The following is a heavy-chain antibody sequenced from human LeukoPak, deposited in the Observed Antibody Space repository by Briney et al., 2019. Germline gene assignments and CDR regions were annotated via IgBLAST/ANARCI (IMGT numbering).Heavy chain of an antibody. D-gene: IGHD6-6*01. J-gene: IGHJ4*02. CDR2: ISSSSSYI. Sequence: GGSLILSCAASGFTFSSYSMNWVRQAPGKGLEWVSSISSSSSYIYYADSVKGRFTISRDNAKNSLYLQMNSLRAEDTAVYYSARDSGVSSSFDYWGQGTLVTVSS. CDR3: ARDSGVSSSFDY. CDR1: GFTFSSYS. V-gene: IGHV3-21*01.